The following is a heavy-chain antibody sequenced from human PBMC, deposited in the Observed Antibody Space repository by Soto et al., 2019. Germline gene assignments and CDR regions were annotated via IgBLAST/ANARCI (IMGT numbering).Heavy chain of an antibody. CDR1: GFTCTAYW. Sequence: EVQLVQSGGGLVQPGGSLRLSCAASGFTCTAYWMHWVRQAPGKGLVCVSRINGDGSGTDYADSVKGRFTISRDNARNTLYLQMNNLRAEDTAVYYCVRGAIPTSSSAAGYTYFDPWGQGTLVSVSS. CDR2: INGDGSGT. CDR3: VRGAIPTSSSAAGYTYFDP. V-gene: IGHV3-74*01. D-gene: IGHD6-6*01. J-gene: IGHJ5*02.